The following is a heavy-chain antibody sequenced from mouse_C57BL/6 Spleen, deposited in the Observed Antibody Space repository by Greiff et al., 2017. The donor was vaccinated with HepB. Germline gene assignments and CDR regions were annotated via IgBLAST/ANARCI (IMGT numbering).Heavy chain of an antibody. V-gene: IGHV1-55*01. CDR1: GYTFTSYW. D-gene: IGHD1-1*01. CDR2: IYPGSGST. CDR3: ARRYYGSSYVWWFDV. J-gene: IGHJ1*03. Sequence: QVQLQQSGAELVKPGASVKMSCKASGYTFTSYWITWVKQRPGQGLEWIGDIYPGSGSTNYNEKFKSKATLTVDTSSSTAYMQLSSLTSEDSAVYYCARRYYGSSYVWWFDVWGTGTTVTVSS.